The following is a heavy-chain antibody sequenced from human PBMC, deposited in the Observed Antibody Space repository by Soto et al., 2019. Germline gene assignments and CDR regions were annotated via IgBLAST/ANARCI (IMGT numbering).Heavy chain of an antibody. J-gene: IGHJ6*03. CDR1: GGSISSSNYY. V-gene: IGHV4-39*01. D-gene: IGHD1-7*01. Sequence: SETLSLTCIVSGGSISSSNYYWGWIRQPPGKGLEWTGSIYYSGSTYYNPSLKSRVTISVDTSNNQFSLKLSSVTAADTAVYYCARQYNWNYSTSYYYMDVWGKGTRVTVS. CDR3: ARQYNWNYSTSYYYMDV. CDR2: IYYSGST.